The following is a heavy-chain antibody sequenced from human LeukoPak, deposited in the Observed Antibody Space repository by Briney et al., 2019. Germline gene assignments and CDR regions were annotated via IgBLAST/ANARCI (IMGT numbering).Heavy chain of an antibody. Sequence: GGSLRLSCAGSGFTFSNYWMHWVRQVPGKGLVWVSRIGRDGSTTTYADSVKGRFTVSRDNAKNTMYLQMNSLRAEDTAVYYCARAGYCGGDCYFWASSYYYYMDVWGKGTTVTVSS. J-gene: IGHJ6*03. CDR3: ARAGYCGGDCYFWASSYYYYMDV. CDR2: IGRDGSTT. D-gene: IGHD2-21*02. CDR1: GFTFSNYW. V-gene: IGHV3-74*01.